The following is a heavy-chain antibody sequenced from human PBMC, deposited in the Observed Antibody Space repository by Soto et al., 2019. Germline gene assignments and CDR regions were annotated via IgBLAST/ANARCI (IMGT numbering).Heavy chain of an antibody. V-gene: IGHV3-21*01. Sequence: GGSLRLSCAASGFTFSSYSMNWVRQAPGKGLEWVSSISSSSSYIYYADSVKGRFTISRDNAKNSLYLQMNSLRAEDTAVYYCARDGSTGRSYYYYYGMDVWGQGTTVTVSS. D-gene: IGHD4-4*01. CDR3: ARDGSTGRSYYYYYGMDV. J-gene: IGHJ6*02. CDR2: ISSSSSYI. CDR1: GFTFSSYS.